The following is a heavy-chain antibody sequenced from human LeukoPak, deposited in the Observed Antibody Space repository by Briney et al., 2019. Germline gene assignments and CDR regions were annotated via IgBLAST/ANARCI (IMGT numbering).Heavy chain of an antibody. CDR3: ARDGGHSTDFDY. J-gene: IGHJ4*02. D-gene: IGHD2/OR15-2a*01. V-gene: IGHV3-7*01. Sequence: PPGGSLRLSCEASGFIFSRHWMSWVRQAPGKGPEWVANIKQDGSERYYVGSVKGRFTISRDNAKNLLYLQMNSLRAEDTALYCCARDGGHSTDFDYWGQGTLVTVSS. CDR1: GFIFSRHW. CDR2: IKQDGSER.